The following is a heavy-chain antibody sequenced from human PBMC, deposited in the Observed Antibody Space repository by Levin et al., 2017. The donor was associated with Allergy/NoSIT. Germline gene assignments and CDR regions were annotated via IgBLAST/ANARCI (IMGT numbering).Heavy chain of an antibody. D-gene: IGHD1-26*01. CDR1: GGSISSYY. V-gene: IGHV4-59*01. CDR2: IYYSGST. CDR3: ARTYSGSYFIDY. J-gene: IGHJ4*02. Sequence: ESLKISCTVSGGSISSYYWSWIRQPPGKGLEWIGYIYYSGSTNYNPSLKSRVTISVDTSKNQFSLKLSSVTAADTAVYYCARTYSGSYFIDYWGQGTLVTVSS.